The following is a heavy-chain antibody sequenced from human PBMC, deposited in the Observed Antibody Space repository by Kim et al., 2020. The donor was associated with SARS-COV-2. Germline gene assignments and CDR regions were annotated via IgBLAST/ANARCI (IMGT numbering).Heavy chain of an antibody. D-gene: IGHD2-15*01. Sequence: ASVKVSCKASGYTFTGYYMHWVRQAPGQGLEWMGWINPNSGGTNYAQKFQGRVTMTRDTSISTAYMELSRLRSDDTAVYYCAREDIEIGRYYYGMDVWGQGTTVTVSS. CDR2: INPNSGGT. V-gene: IGHV1-2*02. CDR1: GYTFTGYY. J-gene: IGHJ6*02. CDR3: AREDIEIGRYYYGMDV.